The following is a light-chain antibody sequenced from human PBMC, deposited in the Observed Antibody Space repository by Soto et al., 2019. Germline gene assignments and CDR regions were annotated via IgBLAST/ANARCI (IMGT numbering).Light chain of an antibody. CDR1: RSVINN. CDR2: GAS. J-gene: IGKJ5*01. CDR3: QQYHNWPIT. Sequence: EIVLTQSPVTLSVSPGERATLSCRASRSVINNLAWYQQKPGRAPRLLMYGASTGATGFPARFSGSGSGTDFTLTISSLQSEDFAVYYCQQYHNWPITFGQGTRLE. V-gene: IGKV3-15*01.